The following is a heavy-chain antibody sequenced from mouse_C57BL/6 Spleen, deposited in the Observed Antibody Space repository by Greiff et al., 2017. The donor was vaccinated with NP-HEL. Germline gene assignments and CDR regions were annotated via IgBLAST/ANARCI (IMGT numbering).Heavy chain of an antibody. V-gene: IGHV1-59*01. CDR2: IDPSDSYT. Sequence: QVQLQQPGAELVRPGTSVKLSCKASGYTFTSYWMHWVKQRPGQGLEWIGEIDPSDSYTNYNQKFKGKSTLTVDKSSSTAYMQLSSLTSEDSAVYYCARRNYGSIPYAMDYWGQGTSVTVSS. CDR1: GYTFTSYW. D-gene: IGHD1-1*01. J-gene: IGHJ4*01. CDR3: ARRNYGSIPYAMDY.